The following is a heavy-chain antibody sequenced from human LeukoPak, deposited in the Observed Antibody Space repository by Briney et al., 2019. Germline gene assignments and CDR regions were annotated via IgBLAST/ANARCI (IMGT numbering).Heavy chain of an antibody. CDR1: GFTFSSYW. D-gene: IGHD2-2*01. CDR2: IKQDGSEK. Sequence: QPGGSLRLSCAASGFTFSSYWMSWVRQAPGKGLEWVANIKQDGSEKYYVDSVKGRFTISRDNAKNSLYLQMNSLRAEDTAVYYCARSREGIVVVPAANLLDYWGQGTLVTVSP. J-gene: IGHJ4*02. CDR3: ARSREGIVVVPAANLLDY. V-gene: IGHV3-7*01.